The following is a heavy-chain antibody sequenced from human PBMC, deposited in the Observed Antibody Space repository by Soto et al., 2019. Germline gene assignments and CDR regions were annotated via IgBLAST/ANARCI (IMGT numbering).Heavy chain of an antibody. V-gene: IGHV4-34*01. J-gene: IGHJ3*02. Sequence: SETLSLTCAVYGGSFSGYYWSWVRQPPGKGLEWIGEINHSGSTNYNPSLKSRVTISVDTSKNQFSLKLSSVTAADTAVYYCARIMVRGVIINAFDIWGQGTMVT. CDR1: GGSFSGYY. CDR2: INHSGST. D-gene: IGHD3-10*01. CDR3: ARIMVRGVIINAFDI.